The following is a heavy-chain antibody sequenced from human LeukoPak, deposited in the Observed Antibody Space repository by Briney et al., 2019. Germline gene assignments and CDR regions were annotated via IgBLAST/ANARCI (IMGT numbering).Heavy chain of an antibody. V-gene: IGHV1-2*02. Sequence: ASVKVSCKASGYTFTGYYMHWVRQAPGQGLEWMGWINPNSGGTNYAQKFQGRVTMTRDTSISTAYMELSRLRSDDTAVYYCAIINPPFRGNDAFDIWGQGTMVTVSS. CDR2: INPNSGGT. CDR3: AIINPPFRGNDAFDI. J-gene: IGHJ3*02. D-gene: IGHD3-16*01. CDR1: GYTFTGYY.